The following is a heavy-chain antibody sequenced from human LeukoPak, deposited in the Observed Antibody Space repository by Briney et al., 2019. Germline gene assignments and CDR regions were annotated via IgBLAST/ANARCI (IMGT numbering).Heavy chain of an antibody. V-gene: IGHV4-38-2*01. CDR3: VRGVTTDYYYYYMDV. CDR1: GFTFSDYN. CDR2: IYYSGST. J-gene: IGHJ6*03. Sequence: GSLRLSCAASGFTFSDYNMRWIRQPPGKGLEWIGSIYYSGSTYYNPSLKSRVTISVDTSKNQFSLKLSSVTAADTAVYFAVRGVTTDYYYYYMDVWGKGTTVTVSS. D-gene: IGHD3-10*01.